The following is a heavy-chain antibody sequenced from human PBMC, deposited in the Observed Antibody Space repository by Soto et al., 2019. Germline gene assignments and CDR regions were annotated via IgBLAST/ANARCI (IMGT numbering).Heavy chain of an antibody. V-gene: IGHV1-2*02. J-gene: IGHJ5*02. CDR3: ARGGYSYGYGLTAAGPKAVWFDP. Sequence: QVQLVQSGAEVKKPGASVKVSCKASGYTFTGYYMHWVRQAPGQGLEWMGWINPNSGGTNYAQKFQGRVTMTRDTSISTAYMELSRLRSDDTAVYYCARGGYSYGYGLTAAGPKAVWFDPWGQGTLVTVSS. D-gene: IGHD5-18*01. CDR2: INPNSGGT. CDR1: GYTFTGYY.